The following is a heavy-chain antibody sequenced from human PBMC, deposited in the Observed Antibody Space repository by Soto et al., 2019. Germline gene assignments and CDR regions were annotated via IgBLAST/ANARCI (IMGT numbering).Heavy chain of an antibody. D-gene: IGHD1-1*01. Sequence: SETLSLTCTVSGRSLRRYYWSWIRQPPGKGLEWIGYVYYSGSTNYNTPHRSRVTISVDASKNQFSLKLSSVSAADTAVYYWARLSRDGYNYYSYYYGMDVWGQGTTVTVSS. J-gene: IGHJ6*02. CDR1: GRSLRRYY. V-gene: IGHV4-59*01. CDR3: ARLSRDGYNYYSYYYGMDV. CDR2: VYYSGST.